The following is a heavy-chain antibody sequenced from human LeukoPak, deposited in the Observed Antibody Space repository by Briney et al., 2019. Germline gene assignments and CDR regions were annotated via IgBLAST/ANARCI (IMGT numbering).Heavy chain of an antibody. J-gene: IGHJ4*02. V-gene: IGHV3-30-3*01. CDR2: ISYDGSNK. CDR1: GFTFSSYA. D-gene: IGHD2-15*01. Sequence: GGSLRLSCAASGFTFSSYAMHWVRQAPGKGLEWVAVISYDGSNKYYADSVKGRFTISRDNSKNTLYLQMNSLRAEDTALYYCATSARTYIGSSLDYWGQGTLVTVSS. CDR3: ATSARTYIGSSLDY.